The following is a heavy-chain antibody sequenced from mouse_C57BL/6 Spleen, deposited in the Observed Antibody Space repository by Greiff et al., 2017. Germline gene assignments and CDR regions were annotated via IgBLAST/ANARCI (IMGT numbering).Heavy chain of an antibody. V-gene: IGHV1-39*01. CDR1: GYSFTDYN. J-gene: IGHJ4*01. D-gene: IGHD1-1*01. CDR2: INPNYGTT. Sequence: VQLQQSGPELVKPGASVKISCKASGYSFTDYNMNWVKQSNGKSLEWIGVINPNYGTTSYNQKFKGKATLTVDQSSSTAYMQLNSLTSEDSAVYCSARGGTTVVEGHYYAMDYWGQGTSVTVSS. CDR3: ARGGTTVVEGHYYAMDY.